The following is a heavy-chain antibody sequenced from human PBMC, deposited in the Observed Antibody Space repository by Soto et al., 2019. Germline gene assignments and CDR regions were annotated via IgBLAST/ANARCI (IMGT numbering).Heavy chain of an antibody. D-gene: IGHD3-10*01. CDR1: GFSLSTTGAG. CDR3: VSGSFPTWFDP. V-gene: IGHV2-5*02. CDR2: LYWDGNK. Sequence: QITLKESGPTLVKPTQTLTLTCTFSGFSLSTTGAGVGWIRQPPEKALEWLALLYWDGNKRYSPSLESRLTIAKDTSKNQVVLTMSNMDPVDTATYYCVSGSFPTWFDPWGQGILVIVSS. J-gene: IGHJ5*02.